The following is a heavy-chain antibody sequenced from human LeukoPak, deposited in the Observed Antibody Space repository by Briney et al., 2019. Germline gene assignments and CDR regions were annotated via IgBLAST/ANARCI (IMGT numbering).Heavy chain of an antibody. Sequence: PGRSLSISSTTTGFTFSSYELNCDRHAPGQGLEWVSYISSSGSTIYYADSARGRFTISRDNAKNSLYLQMNSLRAEDTAVYYCARNYRGGDYWGQGTLVTVSS. D-gene: IGHD1-7*01. CDR3: ARNYRGGDY. CDR1: GFTFSSYE. J-gene: IGHJ4*02. CDR2: ISSSGSTI. V-gene: IGHV3-48*03.